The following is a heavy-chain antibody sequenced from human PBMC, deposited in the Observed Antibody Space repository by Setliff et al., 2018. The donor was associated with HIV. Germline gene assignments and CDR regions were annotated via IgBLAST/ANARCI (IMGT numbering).Heavy chain of an antibody. CDR2: INPSIVST. Sequence: ASVKVSCKASGYKFTSYYIHWVRQAPGQGLEWMGIINPSIVSTTYAEKFQGRVAMTRDTSTGTVYMELSSLKSEDTAVYYCARAFQHFEYAFDIWGQGTMVTVSS. CDR3: ARAFQHFEYAFDI. D-gene: IGHD3-9*01. CDR1: GYKFTSYY. V-gene: IGHV1-46*01. J-gene: IGHJ3*02.